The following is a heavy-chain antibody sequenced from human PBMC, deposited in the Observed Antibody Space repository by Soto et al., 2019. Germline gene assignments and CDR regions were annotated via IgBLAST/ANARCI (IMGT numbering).Heavy chain of an antibody. CDR1: GYTFTSYA. CDR2: INAGNGNT. Sequence: ASVKVSCKASGYTFTSYAMHWVRQAPGQRLEWMGWINAGNGNTKYSQKFQGRVTITRDTSASTAYMELSSLRSEDTAVYYCARDRRITIFGVVIPYYMDVWGKGTTVTVSS. D-gene: IGHD3-3*01. V-gene: IGHV1-3*01. J-gene: IGHJ6*03. CDR3: ARDRRITIFGVVIPYYMDV.